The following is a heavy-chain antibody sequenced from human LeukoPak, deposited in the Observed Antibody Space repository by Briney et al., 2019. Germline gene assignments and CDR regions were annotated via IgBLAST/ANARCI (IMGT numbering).Heavy chain of an antibody. D-gene: IGHD3-10*01. CDR3: ARPLFGAISPGY. V-gene: IGHV3-7*01. CDR2: IKEDGSET. CDR1: GFTFSSHW. Sequence: GGSLRLFCAASGFTFSSHWMTWLRHAPGRGLEWLANIKEDGSETFYGDSVKGRFTISRDNAENFLNLQMNNLRPEDTAMYYCARPLFGAISPGYWGQGTLVTVSS. J-gene: IGHJ4*02.